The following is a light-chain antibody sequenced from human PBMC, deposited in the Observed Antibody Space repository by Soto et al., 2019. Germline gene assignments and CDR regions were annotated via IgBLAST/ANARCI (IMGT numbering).Light chain of an antibody. CDR2: GAS. Sequence: IGLTQSPGTLSLSPGERATLSCRASQSVSSSYLAWYQQKPGQAPRLLIYGASSRATGIPDRFSGSGSGTDFTLTISRLEPEDFAVYYCQQYSSSPSITFGQGTRLEIK. CDR3: QQYSSSPSIT. CDR1: QSVSSSY. J-gene: IGKJ5*01. V-gene: IGKV3-20*01.